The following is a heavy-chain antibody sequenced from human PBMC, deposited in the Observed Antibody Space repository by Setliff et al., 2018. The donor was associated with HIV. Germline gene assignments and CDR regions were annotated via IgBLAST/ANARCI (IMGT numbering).Heavy chain of an antibody. J-gene: IGHJ6*02. CDR3: ARFMRGIIIRDYYYGMDV. D-gene: IGHD3-10*01. CDR2: IYHSGNA. CDR1: GYSISNGYY. Sequence: KTSETLSLTCAVSGYSISNGYYWGWIRQPPGKGLEWIGNIYHSGNAYFHPSLKSRVTISVDTSKNQFSLNLTSVTAADTAVYYCARFMRGIIIRDYYYGMDVWGQGTTVTVSS. V-gene: IGHV4-38-2*01.